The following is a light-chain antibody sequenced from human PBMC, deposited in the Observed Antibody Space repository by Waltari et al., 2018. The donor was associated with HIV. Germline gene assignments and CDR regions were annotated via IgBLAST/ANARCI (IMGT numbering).Light chain of an antibody. CDR1: NFGTQD. CDR3: QVWDNNVV. V-gene: IGLV3-9*01. J-gene: IGLJ3*02. Sequence: YELTQPLPVSVALGLTANITCGGNNFGTQDRHWYQKRTGQAPVVVMFKDSTRPSGIPERFSGSKSRNTAALTISGVQVEDEADYFWQVWDNNVVFGGGTKLTVL. CDR2: KDS.